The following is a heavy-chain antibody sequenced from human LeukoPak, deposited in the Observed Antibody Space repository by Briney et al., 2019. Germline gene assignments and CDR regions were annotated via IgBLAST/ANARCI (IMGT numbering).Heavy chain of an antibody. Sequence: GGSLRLSCAVSGFTFRTYWMHWVRQVPGEGLVWVSRINEDGSITNYADSVKSRFSISRDNAKNTLYLQMNSLRAEDTAVYYCGRDLGGKSGYWGQGTLVTVSS. CDR3: GRDLGGKSGY. J-gene: IGHJ4*02. D-gene: IGHD1-26*01. CDR1: GFTFRTYW. V-gene: IGHV3-74*01. CDR2: INEDGSIT.